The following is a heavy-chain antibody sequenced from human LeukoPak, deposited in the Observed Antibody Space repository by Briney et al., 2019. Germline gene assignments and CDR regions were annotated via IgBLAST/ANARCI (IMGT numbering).Heavy chain of an antibody. CDR1: GFTFSSYW. Sequence: GGSLRLSCAASGFTFSSYWMHWVRQAPGKGLVWVSRINSDGSSTSYADSVKGRFTISRDNSKNTLYLQMNSLRAEDTAVYYCAKVLIPYYDSSGYYSHYYYMDVWGKGTTVTISS. CDR2: INSDGSST. CDR3: AKVLIPYYDSSGYYSHYYYMDV. J-gene: IGHJ6*03. V-gene: IGHV3-74*01. D-gene: IGHD3-22*01.